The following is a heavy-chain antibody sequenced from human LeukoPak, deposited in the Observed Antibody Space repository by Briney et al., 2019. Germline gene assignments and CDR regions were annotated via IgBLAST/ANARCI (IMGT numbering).Heavy chain of an antibody. V-gene: IGHV1-18*01. CDR3: ARAEYYYDSSGYCAFGY. CDR1: GYTLTSYG. Sequence: ASVKVSCKASGYTLTSYGISWVRQAPGQGLEWMGWISAYNGNTNYAQKLQGRVTMTTDTSTSTAYMELRSLRSDDTAVYYCARAEYYYDSSGYCAFGYWGQGTLVTVSS. CDR2: ISAYNGNT. D-gene: IGHD3-22*01. J-gene: IGHJ4*02.